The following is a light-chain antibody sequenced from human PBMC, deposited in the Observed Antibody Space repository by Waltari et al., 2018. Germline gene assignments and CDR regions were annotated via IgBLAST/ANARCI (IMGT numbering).Light chain of an antibody. V-gene: IGKV1-39*01. Sequence: DIRLTQSPSSLSASDGDRVTITGLASQSMRSFLNWYQQKPGKAPKLLIYDTFKLQSGVPPRFSGSGSGTDFTLTINSLQPDDFATYYCQQSRDTPRTFGQGTRVEIK. CDR2: DTF. CDR1: QSMRSF. J-gene: IGKJ1*01. CDR3: QQSRDTPRT.